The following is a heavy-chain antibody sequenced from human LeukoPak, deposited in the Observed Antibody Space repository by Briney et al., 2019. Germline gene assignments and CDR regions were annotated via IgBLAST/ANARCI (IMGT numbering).Heavy chain of an antibody. Sequence: SETLSLTCTVSGGSISSSSYYWSWIRQPAGKGLEWIGRIYTSGSTNYNPSLKSRVTISVDTSKNQFSLKLSSVTAADTAVYYCAGDSGSYTANYWGQGTLVTVSS. V-gene: IGHV4-61*02. CDR3: AGDSGSYTANY. CDR2: IYTSGST. J-gene: IGHJ4*02. D-gene: IGHD1-26*01. CDR1: GGSISSSSYY.